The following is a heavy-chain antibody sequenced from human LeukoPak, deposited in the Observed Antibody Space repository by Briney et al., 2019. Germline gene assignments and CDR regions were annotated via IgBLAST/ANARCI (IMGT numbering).Heavy chain of an antibody. D-gene: IGHD2-21*02. Sequence: PGGSLRLSCAASGFTFSSYWMSWVRQAPGKGLEWVANIKQDGSEKYYVDSVKGRFTISRDNAKNSLYLQMNSLRAEDTAAYYCARDRVSFCGGDCYSGSYYYMDVWGKGTTVTVSS. V-gene: IGHV3-7*01. CDR1: GFTFSSYW. CDR2: IKQDGSEK. CDR3: ARDRVSFCGGDCYSGSYYYMDV. J-gene: IGHJ6*03.